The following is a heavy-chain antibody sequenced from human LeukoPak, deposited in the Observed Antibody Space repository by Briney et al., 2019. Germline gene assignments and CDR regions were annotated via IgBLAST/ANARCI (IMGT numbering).Heavy chain of an antibody. Sequence: AGGSLRLSCAASGFTFSQSWMHWVRQAPGRGLVWVSRIHGDGSRSDYADSVKGRFTISRDNAKQVLYLHMTSLTAEDTASYYCARGGSPSDYWGHGTLVSVSS. V-gene: IGHV3-74*01. D-gene: IGHD1-26*01. J-gene: IGHJ4*01. CDR2: IHGDGSRS. CDR1: GFTFSQSW. CDR3: ARGGSPSDY.